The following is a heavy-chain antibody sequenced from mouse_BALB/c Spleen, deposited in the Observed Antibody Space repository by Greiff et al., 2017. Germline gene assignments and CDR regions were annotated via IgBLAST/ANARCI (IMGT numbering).Heavy chain of an antibody. J-gene: IGHJ4*01. CDR1: GYSFTGYY. CDR2: ISCYNGAT. V-gene: IGHV1S34*01. D-gene: IGHD3-1*01. Sequence: LVKTGASVKISCKASGYSFTGYYMHWVKQSHGKSLEWIGYISCYNGATSYNQKFKGKATFTVDTSSSTAYMQFNSLTSEDSAVYYCAKGSSGFFYAMDYWGQGTSVTVSS. CDR3: AKGSSGFFYAMDY.